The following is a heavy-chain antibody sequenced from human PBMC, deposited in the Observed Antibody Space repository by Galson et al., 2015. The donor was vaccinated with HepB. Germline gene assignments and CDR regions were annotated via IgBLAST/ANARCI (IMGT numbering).Heavy chain of an antibody. CDR3: AREPDRNYYDSSGSYGMDV. CDR2: IIPILGIA. J-gene: IGHJ6*02. Sequence: SVKVSCKASGGTFSSYTISWVRQAPGQGLEWMGRIIPILGIANYAQKFQGRVTITADKSTSTAYMELSSLRSEDTAVYCCAREPDRNYYDSSGSYGMDVWGQGTTVTVSS. D-gene: IGHD3-22*01. CDR1: GGTFSSYT. V-gene: IGHV1-69*04.